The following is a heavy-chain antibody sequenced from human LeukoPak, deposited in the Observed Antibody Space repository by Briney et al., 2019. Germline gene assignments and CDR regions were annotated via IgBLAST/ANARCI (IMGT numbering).Heavy chain of an antibody. J-gene: IGHJ4*02. Sequence: SETLSLTCTVSGGSASSYYWSWIRQPPGKGLEWIGHIYYSGNTNYNPSLESRVTISLDTSKNQFSLRLSSVTAADTAVYFCARHYSSAWSHFDFWGQGTLVTVSS. CDR1: GGSASSYY. D-gene: IGHD6-19*01. CDR2: IYYSGNT. CDR3: ARHYSSAWSHFDF. V-gene: IGHV4-59*08.